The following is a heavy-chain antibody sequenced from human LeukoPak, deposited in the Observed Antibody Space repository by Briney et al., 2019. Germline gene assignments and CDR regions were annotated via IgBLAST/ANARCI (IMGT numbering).Heavy chain of an antibody. CDR1: GFTFSDYY. V-gene: IGHV3-74*01. J-gene: IGHJ4*02. CDR3: ARDIVSGSGSLDY. D-gene: IGHD3-10*01. CDR2: VKSDGSNP. Sequence: GGSLRLSCAASGFTFSDYYMSWIRQAPGKGLVWVSRVKSDGSNPSYADSVKGRFTISRDNAENMLYLQMNTLGAEDTAVYYCARDIVSGSGSLDYWGQGTLSPSPQ.